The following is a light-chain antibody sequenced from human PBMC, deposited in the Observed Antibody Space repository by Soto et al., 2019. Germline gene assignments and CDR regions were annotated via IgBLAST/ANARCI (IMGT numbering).Light chain of an antibody. CDR2: GAS. CDR3: QQYNIWPSMYT. Sequence: EIVMTQSPATLSVSPGERATLSCRASQSVSSNLAWYQQKPGQAPRLLIYGASTRATGIPARFSGSGSGTEFTLPISSLQSEDFAVYYCQQYNIWPSMYTFGQGTKREIK. V-gene: IGKV3-15*01. CDR1: QSVSSN. J-gene: IGKJ2*01.